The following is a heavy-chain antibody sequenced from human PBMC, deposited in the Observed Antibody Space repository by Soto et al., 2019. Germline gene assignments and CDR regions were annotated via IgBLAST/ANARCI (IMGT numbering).Heavy chain of an antibody. D-gene: IGHD2-2*01. V-gene: IGHV1-24*01. J-gene: IGHJ6*04. CDR2: FDPEDGET. CDR3: ATDTFEQLLGKGVDV. Sequence: ASVKVSCKVSGYTPTELSMHWVRQAPGKGLEWMGGFDPEDGETIYAQKFQGRVTMTEDTSTDTATMELSSLRSEDTAVYYFATDTFEQLLGKGVDVWGEGSTVTVSS. CDR1: GYTPTELS.